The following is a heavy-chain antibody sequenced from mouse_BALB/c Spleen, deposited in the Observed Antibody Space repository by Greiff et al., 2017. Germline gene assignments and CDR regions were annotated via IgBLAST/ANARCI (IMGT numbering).Heavy chain of an antibody. Sequence: DVKLVESGAGLVKPGGSLKLSCAASGFAFSSYDMSWVRQTPEKRLEWVAYISSGGGSTYYHDTLKGRFTISRDNAKNTLYLQRSSLKSEDTAMYYCARRARDYGGQGTTLTVSS. V-gene: IGHV5-12-1*01. D-gene: IGHD3-1*01. CDR1: GFAFSSYD. J-gene: IGHJ2*01. CDR2: ISSGGGST. CDR3: ARRARDY.